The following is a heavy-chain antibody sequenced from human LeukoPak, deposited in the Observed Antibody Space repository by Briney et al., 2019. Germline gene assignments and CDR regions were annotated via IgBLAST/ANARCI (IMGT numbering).Heavy chain of an antibody. V-gene: IGHV4-38-2*02. CDR2: IYHSGST. D-gene: IGHD6-19*01. J-gene: IGHJ3*02. CDR3: ARVMAGTSDAFDI. Sequence: SETLSLTCTVSGGSISSYYWGWIRQPPGKGLEWIGSIYHSGSTYYNPSLKSRVTISVDTSKNQFSLKLSSVTAADTAVYYCARVMAGTSDAFDIWGQGTMVTVSS. CDR1: GGSISSYY.